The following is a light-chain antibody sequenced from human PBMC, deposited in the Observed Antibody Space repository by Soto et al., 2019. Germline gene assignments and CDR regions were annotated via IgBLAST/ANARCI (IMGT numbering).Light chain of an antibody. V-gene: IGKV3-20*01. CDR2: GAS. CDR3: QHYGSALFT. CDR1: QSFSSSY. J-gene: IGKJ3*01. Sequence: EIVLTQSPGTLSLSPGERATLSCRASQSFSSSYLAWYQXXXXXAPRLLIYGASSRATGIPDRFSGSGSGTDFTLTISSLEPEDFAVYYCQHYGSALFTFGPGTKVDVK.